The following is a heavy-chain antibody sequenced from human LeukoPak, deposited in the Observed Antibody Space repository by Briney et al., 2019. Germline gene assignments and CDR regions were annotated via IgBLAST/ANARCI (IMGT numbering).Heavy chain of an antibody. V-gene: IGHV3-21*01. CDR2: ITSSSSYI. CDR1: GFTFSSYN. D-gene: IGHD2-15*01. CDR3: ARVRCSGGSCPYYYYYYYMDV. J-gene: IGHJ6*03. Sequence: PGGSLRLSCAASGFTFSSYNMNWVRQAPGKGLEWVSSITSSSSYIYYADSVKGRFTISRDNAKNSLYLQINSLRAEDTAVYYCARVRCSGGSCPYYYYYYYMDVWGKGTTVTVSS.